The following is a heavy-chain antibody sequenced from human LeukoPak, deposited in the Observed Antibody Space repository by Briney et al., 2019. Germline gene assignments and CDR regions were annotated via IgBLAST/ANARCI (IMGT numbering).Heavy chain of an antibody. D-gene: IGHD4-23*01. Sequence: PSETLSLTCAVYGGSFRGYYWSWIRQPPGKGLEGIGEINHSGSTNYNPSLKSRVTISVDTSKNQFSLKLSSVTAADTAVYYCARTAARPGGWFDPWGQGTLVTVSS. CDR1: GGSFRGYY. V-gene: IGHV4-34*01. CDR3: ARTAARPGGWFDP. J-gene: IGHJ5*02. CDR2: INHSGST.